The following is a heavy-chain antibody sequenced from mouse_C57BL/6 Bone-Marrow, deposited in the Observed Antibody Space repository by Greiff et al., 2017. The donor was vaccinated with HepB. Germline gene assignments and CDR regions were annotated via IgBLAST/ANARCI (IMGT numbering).Heavy chain of an antibody. D-gene: IGHD3-2*02. J-gene: IGHJ2*01. CDR3: ARESSGYFDY. CDR2: IYPGGGYT. Sequence: QVQLKESGAELVRPGTSVKMSCKASGYTFTNYWIGWAKQRPGHGLEWIGDIYPGGGYTNYNEKFKGKATLTADKSSSTAYMQFSSLTSEDSAIYYCARESSGYFDYWGQGTTLTVSS. V-gene: IGHV1-63*01. CDR1: GYTFTNYW.